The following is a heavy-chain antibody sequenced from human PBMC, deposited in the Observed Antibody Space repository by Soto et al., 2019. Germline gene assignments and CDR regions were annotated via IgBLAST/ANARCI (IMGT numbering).Heavy chain of an antibody. CDR3: ARNPGIAAAGTSYYYYYGMDV. CDR2: ISSSSSYI. D-gene: IGHD6-13*01. CDR1: GFTCISYS. V-gene: IGHV3-21*01. J-gene: IGHJ6*02. Sequence: GGSVRGSCAASGFTCISYSMNWVRQAPGKGLEWVSSISSSSSYIYYADSVKGRLTISRDNAKNSLYLQMNSLRAEDTAVYYCARNPGIAAAGTSYYYYYGMDVWGQGTTVTVSS.